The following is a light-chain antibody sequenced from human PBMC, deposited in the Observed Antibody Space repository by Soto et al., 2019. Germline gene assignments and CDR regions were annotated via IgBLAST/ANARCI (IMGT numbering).Light chain of an antibody. CDR2: EVN. J-gene: IGLJ2*01. CDR1: SSDVGSYNY. Sequence: QSALTQPPSASGSPGQSVTISCTGTSSDVGSYNYVSWYQQHPDKAPKLMIYEVNKRPSGVPDRFSGSKSGNTASLTVSGLQAEDEAHYYCTSYAGYNNPVVFGGGTQLTVL. CDR3: TSYAGYNNPVV. V-gene: IGLV2-8*01.